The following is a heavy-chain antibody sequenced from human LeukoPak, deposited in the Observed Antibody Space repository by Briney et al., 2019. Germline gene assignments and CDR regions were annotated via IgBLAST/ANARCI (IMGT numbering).Heavy chain of an antibody. CDR1: GGSISSYY. J-gene: IGHJ4*02. D-gene: IGHD2-2*01. V-gene: IGHV4-4*07. CDR3: ARDHCSSTSCYPAY. Sequence: SSETLSLTCTVSGGSISSYYWSWIRQPAGKGLEWIGRIYTSGSTNYNPSLKSRVSMSVDTSKNQFSLKLSSVTAADTAVYYCARDHCSSTSCYPAYWGQGTLVTVSS. CDR2: IYTSGST.